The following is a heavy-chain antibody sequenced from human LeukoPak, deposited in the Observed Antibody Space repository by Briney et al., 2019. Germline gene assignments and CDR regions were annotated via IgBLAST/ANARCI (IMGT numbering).Heavy chain of an antibody. CDR3: AGTVGTHRFDY. CDR1: GGSISSNDYY. CDR2: IYYNGNN. D-gene: IGHD4-23*01. V-gene: IGHV4-39*01. J-gene: IGHJ4*02. Sequence: PSETLSLTCTVYGGSISSNDYYWGRIRQPPGERLKWIGTIYYNGNNYYNPYLQSRVIISAATSKNQFSLKLTSGTAPDPAVYYCAGTVGTHRFDYWGQGILVTVSS.